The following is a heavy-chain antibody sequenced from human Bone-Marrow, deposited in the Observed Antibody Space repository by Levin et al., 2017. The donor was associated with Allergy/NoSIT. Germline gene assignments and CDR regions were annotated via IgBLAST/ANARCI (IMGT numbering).Heavy chain of an antibody. CDR1: GFIFSITW. CDR3: TADTYASTGQSYDF. D-gene: IGHD2-2*01. V-gene: IGHV3-15*05. CDR2: IKSGGTT. J-gene: IGHJ3*01. Sequence: PGGSLRLSCTTSGFIFSITWMNWVRQAPGKGLEWVGRIKSGGTTDYAAPVKGRFIISRDDSKNTLYLQMNSLKTEDTAVYYCTADTYASTGQSYDFWGQGTVVTVSS.